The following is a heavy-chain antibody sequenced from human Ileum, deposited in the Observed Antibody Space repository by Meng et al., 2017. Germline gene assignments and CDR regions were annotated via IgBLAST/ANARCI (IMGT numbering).Heavy chain of an antibody. D-gene: IGHD6-19*01. Sequence: QAELQQSGPGPVTPPQTLSLTWACSGDSVSSNSAACNCNRQSPSRGLEWLGRTNYRTKWYNDYAVSAKSRININPDTSKNEFSLHLNYGTPEDTGVYYCARGSYAIGWCYWGQGTLVTVSS. J-gene: IGHJ4*02. V-gene: IGHV6-1*01. CDR3: ARGSYAIGWCY. CDR2: TNYRTKWYN. CDR1: GDSVSSNSAA.